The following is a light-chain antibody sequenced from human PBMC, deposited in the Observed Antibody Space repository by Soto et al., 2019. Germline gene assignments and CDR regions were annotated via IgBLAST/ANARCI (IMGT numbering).Light chain of an antibody. CDR2: DAS. V-gene: IGKV3-11*01. J-gene: IGKJ4*01. CDR1: QSVTTF. Sequence: EIVLTQSPVTLSLSPGERATLSCRASQSVTTFLAWYQQKPGQAPRLLIYDASKRATGIPARFSGSGSGTDFTLTISSLEPEDFAVSYCQRTNWPLTFGGGTKVEIK. CDR3: QRTNWPLT.